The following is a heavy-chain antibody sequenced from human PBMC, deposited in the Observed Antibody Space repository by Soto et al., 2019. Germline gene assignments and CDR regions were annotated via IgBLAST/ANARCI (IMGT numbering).Heavy chain of an antibody. V-gene: IGHV3-30-3*01. CDR1: GFTFSIYA. CDR2: MSPNGNNQ. CDR3: ATGANFYYGTSRY. Sequence: GSLRLSCAAPGFTFSIYALHWVRQAPGKGLEWVAVMSPNGNNQYYADSVKGRFTISRDTSKSTLYLQMTSLRPDDTAVYYCATGANFYYGTSRYWGQGXLFTVSS. J-gene: IGHJ4*02. D-gene: IGHD3-10*01.